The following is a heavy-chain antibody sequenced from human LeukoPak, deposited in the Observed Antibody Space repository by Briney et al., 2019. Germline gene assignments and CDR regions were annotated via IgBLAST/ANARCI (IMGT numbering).Heavy chain of an antibody. CDR2: IIPKLQFP. V-gene: IGHV1-69*04. J-gene: IGHJ3*02. CDR3: ARGLLLFGADGDGFEI. D-gene: IGHD2-21*01. CDR1: GGSFDNFA. Sequence: GASVKVSCKASGGSFDNFAINWVRQTPAHGLEYMGRIIPKLQFPDYAQRFQGRITLTADKYTDIAYMDLSSLRSDDTAIYYCARGLLLFGADGDGFEIWGQGTAVTVSS.